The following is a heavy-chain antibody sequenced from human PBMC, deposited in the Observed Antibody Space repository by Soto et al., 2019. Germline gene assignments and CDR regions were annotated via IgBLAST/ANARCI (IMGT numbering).Heavy chain of an antibody. J-gene: IGHJ4*02. CDR2: ISSSSSYI. D-gene: IGHD6-19*01. CDR1: GFTFSSYS. V-gene: IGHV3-21*01. CDR3: ARFVDHIAVAGYFDY. Sequence: GGSLRLSCAASGFTFSSYSMNWVRQAPGKGLEWVSSISSSSSYIYYADSVKGRFTISRDNAKNSLYLQMNSLRAEDTAVYYCARFVDHIAVAGYFDYWGQGTLVTVSS.